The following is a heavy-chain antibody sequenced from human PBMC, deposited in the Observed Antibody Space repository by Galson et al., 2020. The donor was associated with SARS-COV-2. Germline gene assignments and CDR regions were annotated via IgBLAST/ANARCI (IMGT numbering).Heavy chain of an antibody. V-gene: IGHV1-69*13. CDR1: GGTFNNDV. D-gene: IGHD3-22*01. CDR3: AREHRYDRGCYDLHDPFDI. J-gene: IGHJ3*02. CDR2: SFPLISTT. Sequence: VKVSCKASGGTFNNDVISWVRQAPGQGLEWMGGSFPLISTTNYAQRFQGRVTITTDESTSTSYMELSSLRSEDTAMYYCAREHRYDRGCYDLHDPFDIWGQGTMVTVSA.